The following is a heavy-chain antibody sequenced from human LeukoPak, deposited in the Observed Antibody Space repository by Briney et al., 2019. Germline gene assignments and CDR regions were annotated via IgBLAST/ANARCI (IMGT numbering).Heavy chain of an antibody. V-gene: IGHV3-53*01. CDR2: IYSGGST. J-gene: IGHJ4*02. D-gene: IGHD5-12*01. CDR1: GFTVSSNY. CDR3: ARDGVGGYSGYDYRGDY. Sequence: GGSLRHSCAASGFTVSSNYMSWVRQAPGKGLEWVSVIYSGGSTYYADSVKGRFTISRDNSKNTLYLQMNSLRAEDTAVYYCARDGVGGYSGYDYRGDYWGQGTLVIVSS.